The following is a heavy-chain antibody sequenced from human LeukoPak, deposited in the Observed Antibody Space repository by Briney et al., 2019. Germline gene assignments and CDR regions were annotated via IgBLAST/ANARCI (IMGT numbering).Heavy chain of an antibody. CDR3: ARDQKYGSGSLGFDP. CDR1: GGSISSYY. J-gene: IGHJ5*02. Sequence: PSETLSLTCTVSGGSISSYYWSWIRQPPGKGLEWIGYIYYSGSTNYNPSLKSRVTISVDTSKNQFSLKLSSVTAADTAVYYCARDQKYGSGSLGFDPWGQGTLVTASS. CDR2: IYYSGST. D-gene: IGHD3-10*01. V-gene: IGHV4-59*01.